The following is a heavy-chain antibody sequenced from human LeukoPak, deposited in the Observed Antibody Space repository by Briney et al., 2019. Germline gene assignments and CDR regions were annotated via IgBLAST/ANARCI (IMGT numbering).Heavy chain of an antibody. V-gene: IGHV1-18*01. J-gene: IGHJ4*02. CDR1: GYTFINYG. D-gene: IGHD3-9*01. CDR2: ISTNNGNT. Sequence: GASVKVSCKASGYTFINYGISWVRQAPGQGLEWMGWISTNNGNTNSAQKFQGRVTMTTDTSTGTAHMELRSLRSDDTAVYYCALIEEYYGFLTGYRYFDYWGQGTLVTVSS. CDR3: ALIEEYYGFLTGYRYFDY.